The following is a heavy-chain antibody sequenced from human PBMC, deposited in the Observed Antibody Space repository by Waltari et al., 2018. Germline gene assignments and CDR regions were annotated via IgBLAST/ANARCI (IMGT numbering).Heavy chain of an antibody. CDR1: GFSFSSYA. J-gene: IGHJ4*02. D-gene: IGHD3-10*01. CDR3: ARHTLGDYGGWDDY. V-gene: IGHV3-23*01. Sequence: EVQVMESRGGWVQPGGSLRLSCEASGFSFSSYAMTWVRQAPGKGLEWVAVNSASGGRTEIEDAVKGRYSVSRDNFRSTLYVQMNSLRAEDTAVYYCARHTLGDYGGWDDYWGQGTLVTV. CDR2: NSASGGRT.